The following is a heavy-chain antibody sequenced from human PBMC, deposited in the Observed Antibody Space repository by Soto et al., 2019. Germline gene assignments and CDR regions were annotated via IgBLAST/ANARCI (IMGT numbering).Heavy chain of an antibody. CDR3: ARSAYCGGDCYPPFDY. CDR1: GGTFSSYA. Sequence: SVKVSCKASGGTFSSYAISWVRQAPGQGLEWMGGIIPIFGTANYAQKFQDRVTITADESTSTAYMELSSLRSEDTAVYYCARSAYCGGDCYPPFDYWGQGTLVTVSS. J-gene: IGHJ4*02. CDR2: IIPIFGTA. D-gene: IGHD2-21*02. V-gene: IGHV1-69*13.